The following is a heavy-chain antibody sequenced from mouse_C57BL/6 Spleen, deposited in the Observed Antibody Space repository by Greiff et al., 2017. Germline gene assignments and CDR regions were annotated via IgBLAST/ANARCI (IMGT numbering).Heavy chain of an antibody. D-gene: IGHD1-1*01. CDR1: GYTFTSYW. J-gene: IGHJ2*01. Sequence: QVQLQQPGAELVRPGSSVKLSCKASGYTFTSYWMHWVKQRPIQGLEWIGNIDPSDSETHYNQKFKDKATLTVDKSSSTSYMQLSSLTAEDSAVYYCARERVYAHFDYWGQGTTLTVSS. V-gene: IGHV1-52*01. CDR3: ARERVYAHFDY. CDR2: IDPSDSET.